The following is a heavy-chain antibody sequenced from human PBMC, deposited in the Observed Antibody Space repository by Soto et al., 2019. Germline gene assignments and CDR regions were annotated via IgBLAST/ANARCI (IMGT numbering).Heavy chain of an antibody. CDR3: ARLEGLATISYYFDY. CDR2: IYYRGNT. Sequence: QLQLQESGPGLVKPSETLSLTCSVSGDSINSDNYYWGWIRQPPGKGLEWIGSIYYRGNTYYNPSLKTRVTISLDKSKSQFSLKLSSVTAADSAVYFWARLEGLATISYYFDYWGQGTLVTVSS. V-gene: IGHV4-39*01. J-gene: IGHJ4*02. CDR1: GDSINSDNYY. D-gene: IGHD3-9*01.